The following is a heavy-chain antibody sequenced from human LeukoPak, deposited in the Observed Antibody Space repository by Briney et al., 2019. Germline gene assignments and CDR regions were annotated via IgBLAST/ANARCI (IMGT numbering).Heavy chain of an antibody. CDR3: ARGELRYFDWLDDYYYYGMDV. CDR1: GGSISSGDYY. CDR2: IYYSGGT. Sequence: SETLSLTCTVSGGSISSGDYYWSWIRQPPGKGLEWIGYIYYSGGTYYNPSLKSRVTISVDTSKNQFSLKLSSVTAADTAVYYCARGELRYFDWLDDYYYYGMDVWGQGTTVTVSS. J-gene: IGHJ6*02. D-gene: IGHD3-9*01. V-gene: IGHV4-30-4*01.